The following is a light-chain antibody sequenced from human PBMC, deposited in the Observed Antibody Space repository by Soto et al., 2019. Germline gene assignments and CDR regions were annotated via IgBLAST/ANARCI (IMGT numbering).Light chain of an antibody. CDR3: SSYTSGSTWV. CDR1: SSDVGGYNY. Sequence: QSVLTQPASVSGSPGQSITISCTGTSSDVGGYNYVSWYQQHPGKAPKLVIYEVSNRPSGVSNRFSGSKSGNTASLTISGXXXXXXXXXXCSSYTSGSTWVFGGGTKLTVL. J-gene: IGLJ3*02. CDR2: EVS. V-gene: IGLV2-14*01.